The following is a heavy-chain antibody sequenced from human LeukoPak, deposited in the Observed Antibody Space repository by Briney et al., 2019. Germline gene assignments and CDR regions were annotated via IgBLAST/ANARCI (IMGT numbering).Heavy chain of an antibody. D-gene: IGHD5-18*01. J-gene: IGHJ4*02. V-gene: IGHV4-39*07. Sequence: SETLSLTCTVSGGSISSSSYYWGWIRQPPGKGLEWIGEINHSGSTNYNPSLKSRVTISVDTSKNQFSLKLSSVTAADTAVYYCAQGHSHTAMYFWGQGTLVTVSS. CDR2: INHSGST. CDR1: GGSISSSSYY. CDR3: AQGHSHTAMYF.